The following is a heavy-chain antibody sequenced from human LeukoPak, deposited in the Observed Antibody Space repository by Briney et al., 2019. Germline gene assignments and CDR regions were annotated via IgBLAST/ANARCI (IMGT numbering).Heavy chain of an antibody. J-gene: IGHJ3*02. Sequence: PGGSLRLSCAASGFTFSSYAMSWVRQAPGKGLEWVSAISGSGGSTYYADSVKGRFTISRDNSKNTLYLQMNSLRAEDTAVYYCAKDRSYEGSSWYDAFDIWGQGTMVTVSS. CDR1: GFTFSSYA. D-gene: IGHD6-13*01. V-gene: IGHV3-23*01. CDR3: AKDRSYEGSSWYDAFDI. CDR2: ISGSGGST.